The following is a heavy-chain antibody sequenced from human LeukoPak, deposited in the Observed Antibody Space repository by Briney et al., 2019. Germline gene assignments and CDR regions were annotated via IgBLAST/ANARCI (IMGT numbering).Heavy chain of an antibody. Sequence: SETLSLTCAVYGGSFSGYYWSWIRQPPGKGLEWFGEINHSGSTNYNPSLKSRVTISVDTSKNQFSLKLSSVTAADTAVYYCARVPPNTYDSSGYYSTYWYFDLWGRGTLVTVSS. CDR3: ARVPPNTYDSSGYYSTYWYFDL. J-gene: IGHJ2*01. D-gene: IGHD3-22*01. CDR2: INHSGST. V-gene: IGHV4-34*01. CDR1: GGSFSGYY.